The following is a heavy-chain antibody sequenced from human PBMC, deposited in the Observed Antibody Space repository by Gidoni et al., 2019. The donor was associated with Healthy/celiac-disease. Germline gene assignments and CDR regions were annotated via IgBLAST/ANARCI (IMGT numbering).Heavy chain of an antibody. CDR3: ALDTGYDRISDAFDI. J-gene: IGHJ3*02. CDR2: IYSGGST. V-gene: IGHV3-53*01. D-gene: IGHD3-22*01. CDR1: GFTVSSNY. Sequence: EVQLVESGGGLIQPGGSLSVSCAASGFTVSSNYMSWVRQAPGKGLEWVSVIYSGGSTYYADSVKGRFTISRDNSKNTLYLQMNSLRAEDTAVYYCALDTGYDRISDAFDIWGQGTMVTVSS.